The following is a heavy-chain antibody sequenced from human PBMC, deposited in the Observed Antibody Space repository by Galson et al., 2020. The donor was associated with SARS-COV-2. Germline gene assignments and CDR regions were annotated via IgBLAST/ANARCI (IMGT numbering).Heavy chain of an antibody. J-gene: IGHJ4*02. CDR1: GFSLSTSGVG. CDR3: ARNKSGFGELHFDY. D-gene: IGHD3-10*01. V-gene: IGHV2-5*01. Sequence: KMSGPTLVKPTQTLTLTCTFSGFSLSTSGVGVGWIRQPPGKALEWLALIYWNDDKRYSPSLKSRLTITKDTSKNQVVLTMTNMDPVDTATYYCARNKSGFGELHFDYWGQGTLVTVAS. CDR2: IYWNDDK.